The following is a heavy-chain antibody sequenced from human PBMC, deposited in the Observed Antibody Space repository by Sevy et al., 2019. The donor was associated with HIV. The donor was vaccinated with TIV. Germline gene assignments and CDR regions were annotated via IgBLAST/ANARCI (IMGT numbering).Heavy chain of an antibody. Sequence: WGSLRLSCAASGFTFSSYIMNWVRQAPGMGLEWVSSISSGGDYIYYTNSVKGRFTISRDNAKNSLYLHMNSLRAEDTAVYYCARDEYSYASGFDYWGQGTLVTVSS. CDR3: ARDEYSYASGFDY. J-gene: IGHJ4*02. D-gene: IGHD5-18*01. V-gene: IGHV3-21*01. CDR2: ISSGGDYI. CDR1: GFTFSSYI.